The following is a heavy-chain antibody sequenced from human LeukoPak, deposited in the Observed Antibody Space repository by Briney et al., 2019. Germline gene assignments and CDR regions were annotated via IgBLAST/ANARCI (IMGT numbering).Heavy chain of an antibody. D-gene: IGHD2-21*02. CDR1: GFIFSKNW. CDR3: VSRAYCGGNCPSHFDY. CDR2: IKQDGSEQ. Sequence: GGSLRLSCAASGFIFSKNWMSWVRQAPGKGLEWVANIKQDGSEQYYVVSVRGRSITSRDNAKNTLFLQMNSLRSEDTAVYYCVSRAYCGGNCPSHFDYWGRGTLVTVSS. V-gene: IGHV3-7*03. J-gene: IGHJ4*02.